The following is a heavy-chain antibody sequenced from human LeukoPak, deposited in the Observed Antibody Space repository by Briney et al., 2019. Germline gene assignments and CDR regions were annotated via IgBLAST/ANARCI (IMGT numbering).Heavy chain of an antibody. Sequence: SETLSPTCTVSGGSISSSSYYWGWIRQPPGKGLEWIGSIYYSGSTYYNPSLKSRVTISVDTSKNQFSLKLSSVTAADTAVYYCARHHEAGAFDIWGQGTMVTVSS. V-gene: IGHV4-39*01. CDR3: ARHHEAGAFDI. J-gene: IGHJ3*02. CDR2: IYYSGST. CDR1: GGSISSSSYY.